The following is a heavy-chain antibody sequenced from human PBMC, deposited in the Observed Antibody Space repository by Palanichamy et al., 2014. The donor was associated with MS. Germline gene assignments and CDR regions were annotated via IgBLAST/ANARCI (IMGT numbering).Heavy chain of an antibody. J-gene: IGHJ3*02. CDR2: ISGSGGST. CDR3: AKDPRGFYDILTNAFDI. V-gene: IGHV3-23*01. CDR1: GFTFSSYA. Sequence: EVQLLESGGGLVQPGGSLRLSCAASGFTFSSYAMSWVRQAPGKGPEWVSAISGSGGSTYYADSVKGRFTISRDNSKNTLYLQMNSLRAEDTAVYYCAKDPRGFYDILTNAFDIWGQGTMVTVSS. D-gene: IGHD3-9*01.